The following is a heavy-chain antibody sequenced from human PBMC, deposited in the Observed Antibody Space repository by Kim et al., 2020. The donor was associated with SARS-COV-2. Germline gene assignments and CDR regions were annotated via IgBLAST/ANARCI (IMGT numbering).Heavy chain of an antibody. CDR2: INYSGST. CDR3: ASLAAPGYDFWSGYFGAAFYDMDV. D-gene: IGHD3-3*01. V-gene: IGHV4-39*01. Sequence: SETLSLTCTVSGGSISSSSYYWGWIRQPPGQGLEWIGSINYSGSTYYNPSLKSRVTISVDTYKNPFSLKLGSVTAADTAVYYCASLAAPGYDFWSGYFGAAFYDMDVWGRGTTVTVSS. CDR1: GGSISSSSYY. J-gene: IGHJ6*02.